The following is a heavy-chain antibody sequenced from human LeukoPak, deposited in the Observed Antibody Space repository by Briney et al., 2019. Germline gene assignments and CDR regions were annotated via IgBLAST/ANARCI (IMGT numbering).Heavy chain of an antibody. CDR2: VSGSDGST. CDR1: GFTFSSYA. J-gene: IGHJ1*01. V-gene: IGHV3-23*01. Sequence: PGGSLRLSCAASGFTFSSYAMSWVRQAPGKGLEWVSAVSGSDGSTYFYADSVKGRFTISRDNSKNTLYLQMNSLRAEDTAIYYCAKDTDVVVPEYFQYWGQGTLVTVSS. D-gene: IGHD2-15*01. CDR3: AKDTDVVVPEYFQY.